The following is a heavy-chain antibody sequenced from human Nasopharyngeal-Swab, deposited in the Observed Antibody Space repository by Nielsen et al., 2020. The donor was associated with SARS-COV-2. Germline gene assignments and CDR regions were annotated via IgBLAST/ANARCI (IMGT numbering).Heavy chain of an antibody. J-gene: IGHJ4*02. D-gene: IGHD6-13*01. Sequence: WIRQPPGKGLGWIGEIYHSGSTNYNPSLKSRVTISVDKSKNQFSLKLSSVTAADTAVYYCARDPYAYSSSWYDDSGYFDYWGQGTLVTVSS. CDR2: IYHSGST. V-gene: IGHV4-4*02. CDR3: ARDPYAYSSSWYDDSGYFDY.